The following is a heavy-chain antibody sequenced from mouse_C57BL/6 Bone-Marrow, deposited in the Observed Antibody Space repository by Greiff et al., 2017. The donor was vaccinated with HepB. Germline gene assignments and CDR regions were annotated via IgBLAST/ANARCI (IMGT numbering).Heavy chain of an antibody. Sequence: VQLQQSGAELAKPGASVKLSCKASGYTFTSYWMHWVKQRPGQGLEWIGYINPSSGYTKYNQKFKGKATLTVDTSSSTAYMQLSSLTSEDSAVYFCADYYGSKDYWGQGTTLTVSS. CDR1: GYTFTSYW. D-gene: IGHD1-1*01. CDR3: ADYYGSKDY. CDR2: INPSSGYT. J-gene: IGHJ2*01. V-gene: IGHV1-7*01.